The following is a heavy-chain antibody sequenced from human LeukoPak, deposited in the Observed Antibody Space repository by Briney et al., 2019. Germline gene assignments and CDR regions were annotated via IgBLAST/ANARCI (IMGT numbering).Heavy chain of an antibody. Sequence: TSETLSLTCTVSGGSISSYYWSWIRQPPGKGLEWIAYISDIGSINYNPSLKTRVTISLDTSKNQFSLKLSSVTAADTAVYYCAGHHPRNTVDFWGQGTLVTVSS. CDR1: GGSISSYY. D-gene: IGHD2/OR15-2a*01. J-gene: IGHJ4*02. V-gene: IGHV4-59*08. CDR3: AGHHPRNTVDF. CDR2: ISDIGSI.